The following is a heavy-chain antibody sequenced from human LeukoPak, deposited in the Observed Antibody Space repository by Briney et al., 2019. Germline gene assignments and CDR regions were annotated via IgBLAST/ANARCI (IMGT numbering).Heavy chain of an antibody. D-gene: IGHD3-10*01. CDR3: ARDTQTHPLWFGAGYYYYYGMDV. V-gene: IGHV3-30-3*01. CDR2: ISYDGSNK. CDR1: GFTFSSYA. J-gene: IGHJ6*02. Sequence: GGSLRLSCAASGFTFSSYAMHWVRQAPGKGLEWVAVISYDGSNKCYADSVKGRFTISRDNSKNTLYLQMNSLRAEDTAVYYCARDTQTHPLWFGAGYYYYYGMDVWGQGTTVTVSS.